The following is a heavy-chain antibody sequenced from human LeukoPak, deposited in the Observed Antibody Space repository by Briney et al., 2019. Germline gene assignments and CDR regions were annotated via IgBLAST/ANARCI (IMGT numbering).Heavy chain of an antibody. CDR1: GGSFSGYY. D-gene: IGHD2-2*01. Sequence: PSETLSLTCAVYGGSFSGYYWSWIRQPPGKGLEWIGEINHSGSTNYNPSLKSRVTISVDTSKNQSSLKLSSVTAADTAVYYCAGGVVVPAAIIGRNYFDYWGQGTLVTVSS. CDR3: AGGVVVPAAIIGRNYFDY. J-gene: IGHJ4*02. CDR2: INHSGST. V-gene: IGHV4-34*01.